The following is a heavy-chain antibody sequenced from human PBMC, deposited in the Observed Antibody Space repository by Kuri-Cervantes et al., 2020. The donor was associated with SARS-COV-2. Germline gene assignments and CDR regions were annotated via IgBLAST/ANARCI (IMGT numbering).Heavy chain of an antibody. CDR1: GFTFSSYD. J-gene: IGHJ4*02. CDR3: ARDHYGWELILFDY. D-gene: IGHD1-26*01. CDR2: IGTSGDT. Sequence: GESLKISCAASGFTFSSYDMHRVRQATGKGLEWVSAIGTSGDTYYPGSVKGRFTISRENAKNSLYLQMNSLRAEDTAVYYCARDHYGWELILFDYWGQGTLVTVSS. V-gene: IGHV3-13*04.